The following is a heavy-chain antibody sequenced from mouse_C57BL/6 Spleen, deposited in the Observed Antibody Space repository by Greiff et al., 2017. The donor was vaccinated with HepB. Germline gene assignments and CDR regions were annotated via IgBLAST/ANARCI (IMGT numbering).Heavy chain of an antibody. V-gene: IGHV1-76*01. J-gene: IGHJ3*01. CDR1: GYTFTDYY. D-gene: IGHD1-1*01. CDR2: IYPGSGNT. Sequence: VQLQQSGAELVRPGASVKLSCKASGYTFTDYYINWVKQRPGQGLEWIARIYPGSGNTYYNEKFKGKATLTAEKSSSTAYMQLSSLTSEDSAVYFCAYYPAWFAYWGQGTLVTVSA. CDR3: AYYPAWFAY.